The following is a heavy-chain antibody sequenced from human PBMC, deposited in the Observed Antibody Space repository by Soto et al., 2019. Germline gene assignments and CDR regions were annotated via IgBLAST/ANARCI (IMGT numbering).Heavy chain of an antibody. D-gene: IGHD2-2*03. CDR1: GFTFSSYG. CDR2: IWYDGSNK. CDR3: ARDGGYCSSTSCIGAFDI. Sequence: GGSLRLSCAASGFTFSSYGMHWVRQAPGKGLEWVAVIWYDGSNKYYADSVKGRFTISRDNSKNTLYLQMNSLRAEDTAVYYCARDGGYCSSTSCIGAFDIWGQGTMVTVSS. V-gene: IGHV3-33*01. J-gene: IGHJ3*02.